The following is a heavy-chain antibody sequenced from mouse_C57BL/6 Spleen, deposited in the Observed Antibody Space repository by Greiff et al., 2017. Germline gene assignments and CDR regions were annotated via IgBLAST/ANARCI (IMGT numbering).Heavy chain of an antibody. Sequence: VQLQQPGAELVKPGASVKLSCKASGYTFTSYWMQWVKQRPGQGLEWIGEIDPSDGYTNSNQKFKGKATLTVDTSSSTAYMQLSSLTSEDSAVYYCARGDLNGSSPYFDYWGQGTTLTVSS. V-gene: IGHV1-50*01. J-gene: IGHJ2*01. CDR1: GYTFTSYW. CDR3: ARGDLNGSSPYFDY. CDR2: IDPSDGYT. D-gene: IGHD1-1*01.